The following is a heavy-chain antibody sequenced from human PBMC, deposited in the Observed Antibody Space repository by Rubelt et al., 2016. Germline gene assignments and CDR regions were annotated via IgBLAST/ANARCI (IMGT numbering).Heavy chain of an antibody. Sequence: QLQLQESGPGLVGPSETLSLTCIVSGASISHDYSFWGWIRQPPGKGREWMVRMYYSGSTFYNSSLRSRVTVTVDTPNNQFSLKVTSVTASVTAVYYCASGFSGGATPDYWGQGTLVIVSS. J-gene: IGHJ4*02. CDR1: GASISHDYSF. CDR2: MYYSGST. V-gene: IGHV4-39*01. D-gene: IGHD1-26*01. CDR3: ASGFSGGATPDY.